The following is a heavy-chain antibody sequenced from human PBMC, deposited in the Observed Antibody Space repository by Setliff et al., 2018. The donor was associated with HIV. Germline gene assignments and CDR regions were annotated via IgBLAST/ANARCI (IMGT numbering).Heavy chain of an antibody. CDR3: ARDPWLLGASAGGDNWLDP. J-gene: IGHJ5*02. CDR1: PYSISSGSY. D-gene: IGHD1-26*01. V-gene: IGHV4-38-2*02. CDR2: LYYGGNT. Sequence: SETLSLTCIVSPYSISSGSYWGWLRQPPGKGLEWIGCLYYGGNTYYNPSLKSRVAMSIDTSKNEVSLRLKSVTAADTAIYYCARDPWLLGASAGGDNWLDPWGQGTLVTVSS.